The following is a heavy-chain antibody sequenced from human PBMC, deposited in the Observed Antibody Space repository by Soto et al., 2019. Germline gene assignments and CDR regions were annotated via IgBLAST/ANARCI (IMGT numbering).Heavy chain of an antibody. CDR2: MYWDDDQ. CDR3: AHAYGGTGWPNAAFDV. J-gene: IGHJ3*01. D-gene: IGHD2-21*01. CDR1: GFSLSTDGVG. Sequence: QITFKESGPTLVKPTQTLTLTCTFSGFSLSTDGVGVGWIRQPPGKALEGLALMYWDDDQRYSPSLKTRLTINKDTSKNQVVHTMTNMDPVDTATYSCAHAYGGTGWPNAAFDVWGQVTVVTVSS. V-gene: IGHV2-5*02.